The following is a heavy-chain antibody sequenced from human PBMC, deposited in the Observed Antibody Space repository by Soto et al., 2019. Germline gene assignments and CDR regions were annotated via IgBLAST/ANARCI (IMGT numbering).Heavy chain of an antibody. CDR3: ARDALYYFDY. Sequence: SETLSLTCTVSGGCISSYYWSWIRQPPGKGLEWIGYIYYSGSTNYNPSLKSRVTISVDTSKNQFSLKLSSVTAADTAVYYCARDALYYFDYWGQGTLVTVSS. J-gene: IGHJ4*02. D-gene: IGHD2-2*02. CDR1: GGCISSYY. V-gene: IGHV4-59*01. CDR2: IYYSGST.